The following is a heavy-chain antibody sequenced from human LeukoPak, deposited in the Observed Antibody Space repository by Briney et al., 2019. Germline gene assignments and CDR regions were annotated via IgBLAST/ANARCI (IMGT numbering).Heavy chain of an antibody. Sequence: ASVKVSCGASGYTFTSYYMHWVRQAPGQGLEWMGIINPSGGSTSYAQKFQGRVTMTRDTSTSTVYMELSSLRSEDTAVYYCARAGYGDYYFDYWGQGTLVTVSS. CDR3: ARAGYGDYYFDY. CDR1: GYTFTSYY. J-gene: IGHJ4*02. D-gene: IGHD4-17*01. V-gene: IGHV1-46*01. CDR2: INPSGGST.